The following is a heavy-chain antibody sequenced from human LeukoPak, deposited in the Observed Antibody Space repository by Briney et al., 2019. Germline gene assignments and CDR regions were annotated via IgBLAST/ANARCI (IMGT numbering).Heavy chain of an antibody. J-gene: IGHJ4*02. D-gene: IGHD3-22*01. CDR2: ISAYNGNT. CDR1: GYTFTSYG. CDR3: ARGGVYYDSSGGPGY. Sequence: ASVKVSCKASGYTFTSYGISWVRQAPGQGLEWMGWISAYNGNTNYAQKFQGRVTMTRDTSTSTVYMELSSLRSEDTAVYYCARGGVYYDSSGGPGYWGQGTLVTVSS. V-gene: IGHV1-18*01.